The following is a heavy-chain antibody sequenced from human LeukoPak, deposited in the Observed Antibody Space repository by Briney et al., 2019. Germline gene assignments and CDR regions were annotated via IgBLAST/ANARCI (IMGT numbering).Heavy chain of an antibody. V-gene: IGHV3-23*01. CDR1: GFTFSSYA. CDR3: VTESTGTLDY. CDR2: ITSSGGST. Sequence: GGSLRLSCVASGFTFSSYAMNWVRQAPGMGLEWVSVITSSGGSTAYADSVRGRFTISRDNSKNMLYMQMNSLRAEDTAVYYCVTESTGTLDYWGQGILVTVSS. D-gene: IGHD3-9*01. J-gene: IGHJ4*02.